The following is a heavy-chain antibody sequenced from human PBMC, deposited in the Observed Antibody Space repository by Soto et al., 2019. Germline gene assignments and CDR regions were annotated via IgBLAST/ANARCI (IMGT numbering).Heavy chain of an antibody. CDR1: GGSISSSSYY. CDR3: ARLFGSGYDWNYFDY. J-gene: IGHJ4*02. Sequence: PSETLSLTCTVSGGSISSSSYYWGWIRQPPGKGLEWIGSIYYSGSTYYNPSLKSRVTISVDTSKNQFSLKLSSVTAADTAVYYCARLFGSGYDWNYFDYWGQGTLVTVSS. V-gene: IGHV4-39*01. D-gene: IGHD5-12*01. CDR2: IYYSGST.